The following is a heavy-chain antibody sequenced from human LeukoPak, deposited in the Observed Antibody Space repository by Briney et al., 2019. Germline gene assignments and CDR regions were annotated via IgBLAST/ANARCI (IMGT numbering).Heavy chain of an antibody. V-gene: IGHV1-2*06. D-gene: IGHD2-2*02. J-gene: IGHJ5*02. CDR1: GYTFTGYY. Sequence: ASVKVSCKASGYTFTGYYMHWVRQAPGQGLEWMGRINPNSGGTNYAQKFQGRVTMTRDTSISTACMELSRLRSDDTAAYYCAREYHYCSSTSCYTGGNWFDPWGQGTLVTVSS. CDR3: AREYHYCSSTSCYTGGNWFDP. CDR2: INPNSGGT.